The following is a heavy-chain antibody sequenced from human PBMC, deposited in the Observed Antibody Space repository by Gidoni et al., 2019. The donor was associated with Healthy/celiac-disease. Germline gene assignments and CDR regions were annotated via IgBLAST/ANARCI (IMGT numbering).Heavy chain of an antibody. J-gene: IGHJ4*02. CDR1: GLPFSSHA. CDR3: AKVFTGHPTDY. D-gene: IGHD4-4*01. Sequence: CAASGLPFSSHAMSWVRQAPGKGLEWVSAISGSGGSTYYADPGKGRFTISRDNSKQTLYLKMNSLRAEDTAVYYCAKVFTGHPTDYWGQGTLVTVSS. V-gene: IGHV3-23*01. CDR2: ISGSGGST.